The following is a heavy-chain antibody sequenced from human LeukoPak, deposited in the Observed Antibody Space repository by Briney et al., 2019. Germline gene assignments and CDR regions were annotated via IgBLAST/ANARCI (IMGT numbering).Heavy chain of an antibody. CDR3: AKDFQSLQTGWFDP. CDR2: ISGRGGRT. CDR1: GVTFRSYA. Sequence: GGGLRLSCADSGVTFRSYAMSGVREGPGEGGEWGSAISGRGGRTYYADSVRGRFTISRDNSNITLYLQMNSLRAEDTAVYSCAKDFQSLQTGWFDPWGQGTLVTVSS. D-gene: IGHD4-11*01. J-gene: IGHJ5*02. V-gene: IGHV3-23*01.